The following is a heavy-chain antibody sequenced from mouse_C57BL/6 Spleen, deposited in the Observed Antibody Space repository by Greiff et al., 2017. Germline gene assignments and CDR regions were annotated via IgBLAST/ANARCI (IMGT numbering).Heavy chain of an antibody. D-gene: IGHD2-3*01. CDR1: GFSFNTYA. CDR3: VRHPYDGYYSWFAY. J-gene: IGHJ3*01. CDR2: IRSKSNNYAT. V-gene: IGHV10-1*01. Sequence: EVKLMESGGGLVQPKGSLKLSCAASGFSFNTYAMHWVRQAPGKGLEWVACIRSKSNNYATYYADSVKVRFTISRDDSESMLYMQMNNLKTEDTAMYYFVRHPYDGYYSWFAYWGQGTLVTVSA.